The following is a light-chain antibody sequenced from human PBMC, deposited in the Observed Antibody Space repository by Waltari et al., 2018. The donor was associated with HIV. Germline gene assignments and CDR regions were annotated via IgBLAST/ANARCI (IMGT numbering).Light chain of an antibody. CDR2: CNK. J-gene: IGLJ2*01. CDR1: TSNIGSDYD. V-gene: IGLV1-40*01. CDR3: HSQGRGLGGL. Sequence: QSLLTQPPSVSGAPGQRVTISCTGDTSNIGSDYDVHWYQQPPGNTPRLLIHCNKDPTSGVPGRFFCPKAGTLASLAIQGPQADDEGDYYRHSQGRGLGGLFGGGTKLTVL.